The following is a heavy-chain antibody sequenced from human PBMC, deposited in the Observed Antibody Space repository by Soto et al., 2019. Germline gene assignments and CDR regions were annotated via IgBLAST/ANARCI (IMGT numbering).Heavy chain of an antibody. CDR1: GFIFSTYW. J-gene: IGHJ5*02. D-gene: IGHD3-10*01. CDR2: INTDGSRT. CDR3: ARVKSGSYDWFDP. V-gene: IGHV3-74*01. Sequence: EVQLVESGGGLGQPGGSLRLSCAASGFIFSTYWMHWVRQVPGKELAWVSRINTDGSRTSYADSVKGRFTISRDNAKNTVYLQMNSLRAEDTAVYFCARVKSGSYDWFDPWGQGTLVTVSS.